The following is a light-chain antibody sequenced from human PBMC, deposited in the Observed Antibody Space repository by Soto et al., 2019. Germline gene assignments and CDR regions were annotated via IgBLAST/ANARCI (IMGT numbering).Light chain of an antibody. Sequence: QSALTQPPSAPGSPGQSVTISCSGSNSDIGDYNHVSWHQQHPGQAPKVLIYDVNKRPSGVPDRFSGSKSANTASLTVSGLHAEDEADYYCSSYGRGNNLLFGGGTKVTVL. CDR3: SSYGRGNNLL. CDR2: DVN. V-gene: IGLV2-8*01. J-gene: IGLJ2*01. CDR1: NSDIGDYNH.